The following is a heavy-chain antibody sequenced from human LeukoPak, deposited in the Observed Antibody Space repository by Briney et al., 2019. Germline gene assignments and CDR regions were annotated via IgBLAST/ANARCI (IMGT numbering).Heavy chain of an antibody. V-gene: IGHV4-61*02. D-gene: IGHD3-22*01. CDR2: IYTSGST. Sequence: MASQTLSLTCTVSGGSIGSGSYYWSWIRQPAGKGLEWIGRIYTSGSTNYNPSLKSRVTISVDTSKDQFSLKLSSVTAADTAVYYCARMDYYDSSGVFDYWGQGTLVTVSS. CDR3: ARMDYYDSSGVFDY. CDR1: GGSIGSGSYY. J-gene: IGHJ4*02.